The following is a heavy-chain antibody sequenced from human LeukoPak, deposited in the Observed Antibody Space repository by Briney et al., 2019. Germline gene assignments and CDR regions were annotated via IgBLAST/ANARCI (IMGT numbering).Heavy chain of an antibody. CDR2: IYSGGST. CDR1: GFTVSSNY. V-gene: IGHV3-66*01. D-gene: IGHD2-15*01. Sequence: PGGSLRLPCAASGFTVSSNYMSWVRQAPGKGLEWVSVIYSGGSTYYADSVKGRFTISRDNSKNTLYLQMNSLRAEDTAVYYCARDGCSGGSCYSKFDYWGQGTLVTVSS. CDR3: ARDGCSGGSCYSKFDY. J-gene: IGHJ4*02.